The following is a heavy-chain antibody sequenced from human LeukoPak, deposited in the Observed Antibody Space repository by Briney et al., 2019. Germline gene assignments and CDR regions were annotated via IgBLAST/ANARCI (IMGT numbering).Heavy chain of an antibody. CDR3: AKLRAVITTGWYFDL. D-gene: IGHD3-22*01. J-gene: IGHJ2*01. CDR1: GFTFSSYA. CDR2: ISGSGGST. V-gene: IGHV3-23*01. Sequence: GGSLRLSCAASGFTFSSYAMSWVRQAPGKGLEWVSAISGSGGSTYYADSVKGGFTISRDNSKNTLYLQMNSLRAEDTAVYYCAKLRAVITTGWYFDLWGRGTLVTVSS.